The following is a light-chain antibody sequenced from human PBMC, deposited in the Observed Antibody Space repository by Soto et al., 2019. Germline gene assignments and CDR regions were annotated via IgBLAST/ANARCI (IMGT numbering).Light chain of an antibody. CDR1: SSDVGAYIY. CDR3: CSYTSSRTYV. V-gene: IGLV2-14*01. Sequence: QSVLTQPASVSGSPGQSITISCTGTSSDVGAYIYVSWYQHHPGKAPKVMIYEVTNRPSGVSDRFSGSKSGITASLTISGLQAEDEADYYCCSYTSSRTYVFGTGTKVTVL. J-gene: IGLJ1*01. CDR2: EVT.